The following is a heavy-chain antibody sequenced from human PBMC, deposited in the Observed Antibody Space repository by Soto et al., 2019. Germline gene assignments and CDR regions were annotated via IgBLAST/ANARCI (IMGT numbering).Heavy chain of an antibody. CDR1: GGSISSHY. Sequence: SDTLYLTCTVAGGSISSHYWSWVRQAPGKGLEWIGDIYYRGRTTYDPSLRSRSTISGNICNYQFSLKQNSVTTSDTTVYYCARDRREAAGMDVRGQGTKVTVSS. CDR2: IYYRGRT. J-gene: IGHJ6*02. D-gene: IGHD6-13*01. CDR3: ARDRREAAGMDV. V-gene: IGHV4-59*11.